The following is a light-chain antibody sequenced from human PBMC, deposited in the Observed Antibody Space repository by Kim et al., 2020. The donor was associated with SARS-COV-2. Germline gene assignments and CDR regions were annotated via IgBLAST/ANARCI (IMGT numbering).Light chain of an antibody. CDR2: EDT. V-gene: IGLV3-25*03. CDR1: ALPKQY. J-gene: IGLJ3*02. Sequence: SYELTQPPSVSVSPGRTARITCSGDALPKQYVYWFQQKPGQAPVVVIYEDTERPSGIPERFSGSTSGTTVTLTISGVQAEDEADYYCQSADSSDTFWVFGGGTQLTVL. CDR3: QSADSSDTFWV.